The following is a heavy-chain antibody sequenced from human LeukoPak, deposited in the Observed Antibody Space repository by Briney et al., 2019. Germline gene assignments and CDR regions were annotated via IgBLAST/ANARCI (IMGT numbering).Heavy chain of an antibody. Sequence: PGGSLRLSCAASGFTFSSYGMHWVRQAPGKGLEWVAVIWYDGSNKYYADSVKGRFTISRDNSKNTLYLQMNSLRAEDTAVYYCARGEAPGTVFGGMGVWGQGTAVTVSS. CDR1: GFTFSSYG. J-gene: IGHJ6*02. V-gene: IGHV3-33*01. CDR3: ARGEAPGTVFGGMGV. CDR2: IWYDGSNK. D-gene: IGHD3-16*01.